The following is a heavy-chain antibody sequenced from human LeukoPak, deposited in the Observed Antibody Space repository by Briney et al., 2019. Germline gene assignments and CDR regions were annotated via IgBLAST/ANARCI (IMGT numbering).Heavy chain of an antibody. Sequence: ASVKVSYKASGYTFTSFCISWVRQDPGQGLEWTGRISAYDATTIYAQKFQGRVAMTTDTSTGTAYMELRTLGSDDTAVFYCARDSGGAPDYWGQGTLVTVSS. J-gene: IGHJ4*02. V-gene: IGHV1-18*01. CDR1: GYTFTSFC. CDR3: ARDSGGAPDY. CDR2: ISAYDATT. D-gene: IGHD1-26*01.